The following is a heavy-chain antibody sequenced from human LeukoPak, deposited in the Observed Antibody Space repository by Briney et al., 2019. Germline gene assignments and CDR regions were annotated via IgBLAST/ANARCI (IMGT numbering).Heavy chain of an antibody. CDR1: GDSVSSTSYY. V-gene: IGHV4-39*01. J-gene: IGHJ4*02. CDR2: NLYSVTS. CDR3: ARLGTSSLVFDY. Sequence: PSETLSLTCSVSGDSVSSTSYYWGWIRQSPGKGLEWIASNLYSVTSYYNPSFMSRITISVDTSNNQLSLRLTSVTAADTAVYYCARLGTSSLVFDYWGQGTLVTVSS. D-gene: IGHD3-10*01.